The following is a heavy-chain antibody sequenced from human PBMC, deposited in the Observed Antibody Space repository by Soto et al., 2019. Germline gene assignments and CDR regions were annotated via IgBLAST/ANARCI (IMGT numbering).Heavy chain of an antibody. J-gene: IGHJ4*02. Sequence: PSETLSRTCTVSGGCGSSGSYYWSWIRQPPGKGLEWIGYIYYSGSTNYNPSLKSRVTISVDTSKNQFSLKLSSVTAADTAVYYCARSYCSCGSCSYYIDYWRPVTLFTVSS. CDR1: GGCGSSGSYY. V-gene: IGHV4-61*01. D-gene: IGHD2-15*01. CDR3: ARSYCSCGSCSYYIDY. CDR2: IYYSGST.